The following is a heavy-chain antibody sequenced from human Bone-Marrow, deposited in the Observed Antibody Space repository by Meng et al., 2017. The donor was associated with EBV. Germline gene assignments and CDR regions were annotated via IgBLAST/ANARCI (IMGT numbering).Heavy chain of an antibody. V-gene: IGHV3-11*01. CDR2: INLGGSIR. CDR1: ESTFSEFY. J-gene: IGHJ5*02. D-gene: IGHD3-16*01. CDR3: ARDGGLQTGWFGP. Sequence: VQLVDAGGGLVTPGGSLRLSCAASESTFSEFYMSWIRQAPGKGPEWLGYINLGGSIRKYADSVKGRFTISRDNAKNLLYLHMNSLRADDTAIYFCARDGGLQTGWFGPWGQGTLVTVSS.